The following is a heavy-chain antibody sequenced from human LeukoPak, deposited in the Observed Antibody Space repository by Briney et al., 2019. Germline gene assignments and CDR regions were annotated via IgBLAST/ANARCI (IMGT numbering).Heavy chain of an antibody. D-gene: IGHD2/OR15-2a*01. CDR2: ISSSSTI. CDR1: GFTFSSYS. Sequence: GGSLRLSCAASGFTFSSYSMNWVRQAPGKGLEWVSYISSSSTIYYADSVKGRFTISRDNAKNSLYLQMNSLRAEDTAVYYCARDLGVVSHYYFDYWGQGTLVTVSS. V-gene: IGHV3-48*01. CDR3: ARDLGVVSHYYFDY. J-gene: IGHJ4*02.